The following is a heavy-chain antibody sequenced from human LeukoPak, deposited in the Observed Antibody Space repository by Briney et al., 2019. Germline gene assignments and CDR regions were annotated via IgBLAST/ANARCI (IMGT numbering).Heavy chain of an antibody. CDR2: IYTSGST. D-gene: IGHD6-13*01. CDR1: GGSLSSYY. V-gene: IGHV4-4*09. CDR3: ARFIYSTSCFDY. Sequence: SGTLSLTCTLSGGSLSSYYGSCMRPPPGGGLECIGNIYTSGSTNYNPSLRGRVTMSLDTSKNQISLKLSSVTAADTAVYFCARFIYSTSCFDYWGQGTLVTVSS. J-gene: IGHJ4*02.